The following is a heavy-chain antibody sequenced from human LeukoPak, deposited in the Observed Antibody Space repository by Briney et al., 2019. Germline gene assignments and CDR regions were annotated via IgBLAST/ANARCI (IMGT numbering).Heavy chain of an antibody. CDR1: GGSISSGSYY. CDR3: ARAATRGRSYYFDY. J-gene: IGHJ4*02. D-gene: IGHD3-10*01. CDR2: IYTSGST. V-gene: IGHV4-61*02. Sequence: PSETLSLTCTVSGGSISSGSYYWSWIRQPAGKGLEWIGRIYTSGSTNYNPSLKSRVTISVDTSKNQFSLKLSSVTAADTAVYYCARAATRGRSYYFDYWGQGTLVTVSS.